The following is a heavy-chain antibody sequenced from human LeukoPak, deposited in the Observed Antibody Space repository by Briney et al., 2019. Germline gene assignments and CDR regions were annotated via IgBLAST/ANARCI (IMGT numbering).Heavy chain of an antibody. J-gene: IGHJ4*02. CDR1: GFTFSSYA. D-gene: IGHD3-10*01. Sequence: PGGSLRLSCAASGFTFSSYAMSWVRQAPGKGLEWVSAISGSGGSTYYADSVKGRFTISRDNSKNTLYLQMNSLRAEDTAVYYCAKGLVRGVILEISLRWGQGTLVTVSS. CDR3: AKGLVRGVILEISLR. V-gene: IGHV3-23*01. CDR2: ISGSGGST.